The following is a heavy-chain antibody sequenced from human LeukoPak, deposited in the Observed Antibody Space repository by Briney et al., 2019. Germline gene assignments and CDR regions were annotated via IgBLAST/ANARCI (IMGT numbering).Heavy chain of an antibody. J-gene: IGHJ4*02. CDR1: GFTFSSYA. CDR2: ISGSGGST. V-gene: IGHV3-23*01. D-gene: IGHD3-16*02. CDR3: AKDLLYSDVWGSYRPNPLDY. Sequence: GGSLRLSCAASGFTFSSYAMSWVRQAPGKGLEWVSAISGSGGSTYYADFVKGRFTISRDNSKNTLYLQMNSLRAEDTAVYYCAKDLLYSDVWGSYRPNPLDYWGQGTLVTVSS.